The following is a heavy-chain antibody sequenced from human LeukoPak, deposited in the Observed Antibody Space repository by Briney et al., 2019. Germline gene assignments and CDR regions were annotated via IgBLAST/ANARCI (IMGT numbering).Heavy chain of an antibody. CDR1: GFTFSGSA. D-gene: IGHD2-2*01. J-gene: IGHJ4*02. V-gene: IGHV3-73*01. Sequence: TGGSLRLSCAASGFTFSGSALHWVRQASGKGLEWVGRIRDKANSYATAYIASVKGRFTISRDDSKNTAYLQMSSLKTEDTAVYYCTRWDCTTTGCYPFDYWGQGTLVTVSS. CDR2: IRDKANSYAT. CDR3: TRWDCTTTGCYPFDY.